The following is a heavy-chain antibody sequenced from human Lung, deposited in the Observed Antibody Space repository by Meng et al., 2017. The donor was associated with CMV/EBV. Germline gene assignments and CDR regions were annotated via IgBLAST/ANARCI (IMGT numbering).Heavy chain of an antibody. CDR2: ISAENGNT. V-gene: IGHV1-18*01. J-gene: IGHJ4*02. Sequence: QVQLVQSGAELQKPGASVKVSCKASGYTFGIFGITWVRQAPGQGLEWAGWISAENGNTNYAQKFQGRVTLTTDTSTKTAYMDLRGLRSDDSAVYYCARAGAAVTTHFDFWGRGTLVTVSS. CDR1: GYTFGIFG. D-gene: IGHD4-17*01. CDR3: ARAGAAVTTHFDF.